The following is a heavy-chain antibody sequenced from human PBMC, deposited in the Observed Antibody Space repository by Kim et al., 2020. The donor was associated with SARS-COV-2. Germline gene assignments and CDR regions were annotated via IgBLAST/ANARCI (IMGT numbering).Heavy chain of an antibody. CDR3: ARGWSAGGPNYWYFDL. CDR2: INEIGYT. J-gene: IGHJ2*01. CDR1: GGSFNAYF. Sequence: SETLSLTCAVYGGSFNAYFWTWIRQPPGKGLEWIAEINEIGYTNYNPSLKSRVTISVDKSKNQFSLKLSSVTAADTAMYYCARGWSAGGPNYWYFDLWGRDTLVIVSS. D-gene: IGHD2-15*01. V-gene: IGHV4-34*01.